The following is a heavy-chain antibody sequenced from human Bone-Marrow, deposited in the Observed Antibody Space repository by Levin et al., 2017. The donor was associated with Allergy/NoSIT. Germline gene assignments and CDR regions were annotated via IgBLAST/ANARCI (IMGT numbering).Heavy chain of an antibody. Sequence: ASVKVSCKASGGTFSSYAISWVRQAPGQGLEWMGGIIPIFGTANYAQKFQGRVTITADKSTSTAYMELSSLRSEDTAVYYCARDGPAGYSYGSRYYYYYMDVWGKGTTVTVSS. J-gene: IGHJ6*03. CDR3: ARDGPAGYSYGSRYYYYYMDV. D-gene: IGHD5-18*01. CDR1: GGTFSSYA. CDR2: IIPIFGTA. V-gene: IGHV1-69*06.